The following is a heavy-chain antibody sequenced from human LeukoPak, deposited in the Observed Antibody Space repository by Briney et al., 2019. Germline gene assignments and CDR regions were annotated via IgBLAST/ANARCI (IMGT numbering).Heavy chain of an antibody. Sequence: SSETLSLTCTVSGGSISSYYWSWIRQPPGKGLEWIGYIYYSGSTNYNPSLKSRVTISVDTSKNQFSLKLSSVTAADTAVYYCARSYDYVWGSYRSWYFDLWGRGTLVTVSS. V-gene: IGHV4-59*01. CDR3: ARSYDYVWGSYRSWYFDL. CDR1: GGSISSYY. D-gene: IGHD3-16*02. CDR2: IYYSGST. J-gene: IGHJ2*01.